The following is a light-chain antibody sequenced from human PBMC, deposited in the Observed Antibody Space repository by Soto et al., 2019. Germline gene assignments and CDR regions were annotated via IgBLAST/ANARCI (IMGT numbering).Light chain of an antibody. CDR3: SSYTSSTSVI. Sequence: QPASVSGSPGQSITISCTGTSSDVGGYNYVSWYQQHPGKAPKLMIYDVSNRPSGVSNRFSGSKSGNTASLTISGLQAEDEADYYCSSYTSSTSVIFGGGTKLTVL. V-gene: IGLV2-14*01. CDR2: DVS. J-gene: IGLJ2*01. CDR1: SSDVGGYNY.